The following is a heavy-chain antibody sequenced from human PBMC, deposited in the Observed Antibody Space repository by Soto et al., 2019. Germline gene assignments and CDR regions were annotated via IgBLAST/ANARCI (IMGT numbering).Heavy chain of an antibody. Sequence: GGSLRLSCAASGFTFSKAWMSWVRQAPGKGLEWVGHIKSKIDGGATDYAAPVKGRFSISRDDSKNTLYLQMNNLETEDTALYYCTTERRYYYDSGGYWGQGTLVTVSS. CDR2: IKSKIDGGAT. CDR3: TTERRYYYDSGGY. D-gene: IGHD3-22*01. CDR1: GFTFSKAW. J-gene: IGHJ4*02. V-gene: IGHV3-15*01.